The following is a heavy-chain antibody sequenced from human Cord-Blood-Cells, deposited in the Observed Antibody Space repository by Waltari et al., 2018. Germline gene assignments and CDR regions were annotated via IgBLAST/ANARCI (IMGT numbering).Heavy chain of an antibody. J-gene: IGHJ4*02. CDR3: ARYSSSWY. CDR2: IYDSGST. V-gene: IGHV4-39*01. D-gene: IGHD6-13*01. CDR1: GGSISSSSYY. Sequence: QLQLQESGAGLVKPSETLSRTCTVSGGSISSSSYYWGWIRQPPGKGLEWIGSIYDSGSTYYNPSLKSRVTISVDTSKNQFSLKLSSVTAADTAVYYCARYSSSWYWGQGTLVTVSS.